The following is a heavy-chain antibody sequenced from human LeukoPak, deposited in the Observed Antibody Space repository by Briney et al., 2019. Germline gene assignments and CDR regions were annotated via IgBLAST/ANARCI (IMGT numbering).Heavy chain of an antibody. D-gene: IGHD4-17*01. CDR2: IYYSGST. CDR3: ARVLGHGEPNFDY. CDR1: GGSISSSSYY. Sequence: SETLSLTCTVSGGSISSSSYYWGWIRQPPGKGLEWIGYIYYSGSTYYNPSLKSRVTISVDTSKNQFSLKLSSVTAADTAVYYCARVLGHGEPNFDYWGQGTLVTVSS. J-gene: IGHJ4*02. V-gene: IGHV4-39*07.